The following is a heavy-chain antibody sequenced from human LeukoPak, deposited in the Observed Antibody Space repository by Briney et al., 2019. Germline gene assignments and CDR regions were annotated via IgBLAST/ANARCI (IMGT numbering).Heavy chain of an antibody. CDR2: INPNSGGT. CDR1: GYTFTGYY. D-gene: IGHD2-2*01. Sequence: GASVKVSCKASGYTFTGYYMHWVRQAPGQGLEWMGWINPNSGGTNYAQKFQGRVTMTRDTSISTAYMELSRLRSDDTAVYFWAGDGGRSGQLLTRWFAPGGQGTLVPV. V-gene: IGHV1-2*02. J-gene: IGHJ5*02. CDR3: AGDGGRSGQLLTRWFAP.